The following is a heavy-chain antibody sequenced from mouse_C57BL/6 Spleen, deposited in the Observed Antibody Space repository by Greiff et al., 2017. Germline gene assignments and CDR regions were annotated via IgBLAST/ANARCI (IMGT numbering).Heavy chain of an antibody. D-gene: IGHD1-1*01. CDR3: ARNGRAMDY. CDR2: IDPSDSYT. V-gene: IGHV1-50*01. CDR1: GYTFTSYW. J-gene: IGHJ4*01. Sequence: QVQLKQPGAELVKPGASVKLSCKASGYTFTSYWMQWVKQRPGQGLEWIGEIDPSDSYTNYNQKFKGKATLTVDTSSSTAYMQLSSLTSEDSAVYYCARNGRAMDYWGQGTSVTVSS.